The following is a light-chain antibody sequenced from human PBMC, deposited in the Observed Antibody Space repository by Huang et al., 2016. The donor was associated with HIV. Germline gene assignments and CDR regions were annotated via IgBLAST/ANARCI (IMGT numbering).Light chain of an antibody. J-gene: IGKJ1*01. Sequence: DIIMTQSPDSLAVSLGERATLNCRSSQSVYSSSTSKDYMAWFQQKPGQPPSLLLFWASTREAGVPARFSGSGSGTHFTLTIANLEAEDAAIYYCQQYYSSPQTFGQGTRVEVK. CDR2: WAS. CDR3: QQYYSSPQT. V-gene: IGKV4-1*01. CDR1: QSVYSSSTSKDY.